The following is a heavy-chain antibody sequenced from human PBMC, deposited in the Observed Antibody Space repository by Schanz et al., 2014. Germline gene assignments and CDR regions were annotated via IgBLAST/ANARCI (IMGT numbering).Heavy chain of an antibody. CDR3: AKYRGYYHVSWSYRELEY. V-gene: IGHV3-23*01. J-gene: IGHJ4*02. CDR2: ILGLASTT. CDR1: GFTFSTSA. D-gene: IGHD3-10*01. Sequence: EVQLLESGGGLVQPGGSLRLSCAASGFTFSTSAMSWVRQVPGKGLEWVSAILGLASTTYYADSVKGRFTIARDNSKSTLYLQMSSLRAEDTAVYDCAKYRGYYHVSWSYRELEYWGQGTLVTVSS.